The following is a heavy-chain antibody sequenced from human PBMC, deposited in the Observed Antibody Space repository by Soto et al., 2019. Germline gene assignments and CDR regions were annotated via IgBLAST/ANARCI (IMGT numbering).Heavy chain of an antibody. CDR2: IYYSGST. V-gene: IGHV4-31*03. D-gene: IGHD2-2*01. Sequence: SETLSLTCTVSGGSISSGGYYWSWIRQHPGKGLEWIGYIYYSGSTYYNPSLKSRVTISVDTSKNQFSLKLSSVTAADTAVYYCARYVVVPAATISRFDPWGQGTLVTVSS. J-gene: IGHJ5*02. CDR1: GGSISSGGYY. CDR3: ARYVVVPAATISRFDP.